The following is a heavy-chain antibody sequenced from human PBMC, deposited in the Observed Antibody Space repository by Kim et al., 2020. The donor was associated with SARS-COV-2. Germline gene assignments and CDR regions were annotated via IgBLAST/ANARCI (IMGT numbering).Heavy chain of an antibody. J-gene: IGHJ6*02. CDR3: ARDGLLDFWSGEHYYYGMDV. D-gene: IGHD3-3*01. CDR2: ISSSSSYI. V-gene: IGHV3-21*01. CDR1: GFTFSSYS. Sequence: GGSLRLSCAASGFTFSSYSMNWVRQAPGKGLEWVSSISSSSSYIYYADSVKGRFTISRDNAKNSLYLQMNSLRAEDTAVYYCARDGLLDFWSGEHYYYGMDVWGQGTTVTVSS.